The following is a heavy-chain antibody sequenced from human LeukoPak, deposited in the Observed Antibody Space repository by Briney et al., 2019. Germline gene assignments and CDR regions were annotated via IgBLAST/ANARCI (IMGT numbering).Heavy chain of an antibody. CDR1: GDSISSSRYY. D-gene: IGHD2-2*01. Sequence: SETLSLTCTVSGDSISSSRYYWGWIRQPPGKGLEWIGSIPYSGSTNYNPSLKSRVTISVDTSKNQFSLKLSSVTAADTAVYYCARGPIVSSTSPYYYYYYYMDVWGKGTTVTVSS. CDR2: IPYSGST. CDR3: ARGPIVSSTSPYYYYYYYMDV. V-gene: IGHV4-39*07. J-gene: IGHJ6*03.